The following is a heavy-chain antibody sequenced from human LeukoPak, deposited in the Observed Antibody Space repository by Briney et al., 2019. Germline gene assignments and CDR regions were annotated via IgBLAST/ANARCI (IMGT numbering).Heavy chain of an antibody. CDR2: VNPNNGDA. J-gene: IGHJ4*02. CDR1: GYTFTGYH. Sequence: GASVKVSRKASGYTFTGYHMHWVRQAPGQGLEWVGWVNPNNGDANYAQKFRGRVTMSRDTSISTAYMELNSLRSDDTAVYYCARRETNTQWGFDYWGQGTLVTVSS. D-gene: IGHD1-26*01. V-gene: IGHV1-2*02. CDR3: ARRETNTQWGFDY.